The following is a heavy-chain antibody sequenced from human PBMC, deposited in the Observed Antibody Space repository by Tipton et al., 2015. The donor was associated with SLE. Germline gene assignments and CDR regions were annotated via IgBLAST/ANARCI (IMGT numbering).Heavy chain of an antibody. J-gene: IGHJ2*01. CDR1: GFTFSNYA. CDR2: ISGSGGST. D-gene: IGHD6-19*01. V-gene: IGHV3-23*01. Sequence: SLRLSCAASGFTFSNYAMSWVRQAPGRGLEWVSGISGSGGSTDYADSVKGRFTISRDNSKNTLYLQMNSLRAEDTAVYYCAKKHGQWLVLKWYFDLWGRGTLVTVSS. CDR3: AKKHGQWLVLKWYFDL.